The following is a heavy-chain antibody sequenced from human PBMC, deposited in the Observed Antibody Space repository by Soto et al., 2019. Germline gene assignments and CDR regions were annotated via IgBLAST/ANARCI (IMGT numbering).Heavy chain of an antibody. CDR1: GYTFTGYY. V-gene: IGHV1-2*04. D-gene: IGHD3-9*01. CDR3: ARILRGSGIMTGHYGWFDP. J-gene: IGHJ5*02. CDR2: INPNSGGT. Sequence: GASVKVSCKASGYTFTGYYMHWVRRAPGQGLEWMGWINPNSGGTNYAQKFQGWVTMTRDTSISTAYMELSSLTAADTALYYCARILRGSGIMTGHYGWFDPWGQGTPVTVSS.